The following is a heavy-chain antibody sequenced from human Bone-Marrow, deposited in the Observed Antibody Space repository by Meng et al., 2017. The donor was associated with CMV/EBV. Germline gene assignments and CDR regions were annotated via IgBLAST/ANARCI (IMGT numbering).Heavy chain of an antibody. D-gene: IGHD5/OR15-5a*01. CDR2: ISGRGGST. Sequence: GGSLRLSCAASGFTFSSYAMSWVRQAPGRGLEWVSAISGRGGSTYYADSVKGRFTLSRDNSKNTLYLQMNSLRAEDTAVYYCAKKVSGNAPLDYWGQGTLVTVSS. J-gene: IGHJ4*02. CDR1: GFTFSSYA. CDR3: AKKVSGNAPLDY. V-gene: IGHV3-23*01.